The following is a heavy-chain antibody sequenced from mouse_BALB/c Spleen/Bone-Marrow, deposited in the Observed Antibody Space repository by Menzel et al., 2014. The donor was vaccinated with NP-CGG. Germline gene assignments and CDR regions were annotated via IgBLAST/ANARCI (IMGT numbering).Heavy chain of an antibody. CDR2: ISEGGSYT. CDR1: GFTFSDYY. J-gene: IGHJ3*01. Sequence: EVQLVESGGGLVKPGGSLKLSCAASGFTFSDYYMYWVRQTPEKRLEWVATISEGGSYTYHPDSVKGRFTISRDNAKNNLYLQMSSLKSEDTAMYYCANYYGSSWFAYWGQGTLVTVSA. V-gene: IGHV5-4*02. CDR3: ANYYGSSWFAY. D-gene: IGHD1-1*01.